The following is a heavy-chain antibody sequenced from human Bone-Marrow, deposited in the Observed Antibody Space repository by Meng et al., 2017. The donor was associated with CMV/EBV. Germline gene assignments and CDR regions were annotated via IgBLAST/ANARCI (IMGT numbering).Heavy chain of an antibody. CDR3: ASSGSRGSSWYYYYYGIDV. Sequence: GESLKISCAASGFTFSSYEMNWVRQAPGKGLEWVSYISSSGSTIYYADSVKGRFTISRDNAKNSLYLQMNSLRAEDTAVYYCASSGSRGSSWYYYYYGIDVWGQGTTVTVSS. D-gene: IGHD6-13*01. CDR1: GFTFSSYE. J-gene: IGHJ6*02. V-gene: IGHV3-48*03. CDR2: ISSSGSTI.